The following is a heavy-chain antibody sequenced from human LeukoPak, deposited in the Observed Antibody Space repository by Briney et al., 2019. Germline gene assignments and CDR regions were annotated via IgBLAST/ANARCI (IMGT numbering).Heavy chain of an antibody. CDR2: IYYSGST. D-gene: IGHD3-10*01. J-gene: IGHJ4*02. CDR3: ARASSLRPRGVINKNPDY. V-gene: IGHV4-39*07. CDR1: GGSISSGGYY. Sequence: PSQTLSLTCTVSGGSISSGGYYWSWIRQPPGKGLEWIGSIYYSGSTYYNPSLKSRVTISVDTSKNQFSLKLSSVTAADTAVYYCARASSLRPRGVINKNPDYWGQGTLVTVSS.